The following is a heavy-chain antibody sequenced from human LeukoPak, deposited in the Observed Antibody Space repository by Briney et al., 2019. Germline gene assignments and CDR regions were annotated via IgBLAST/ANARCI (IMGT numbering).Heavy chain of an antibody. D-gene: IGHD1-26*01. CDR2: IYPGDSET. Sequence: GESLKISCKGSGYSFTSYWIGWVRQMPGKGLEWMGIIYPGDSETIYSPSFQGQVTISADKSISTAYLQWYSLKASDTAMYYCAKPSGSYRQGLRHFDYWGQGTLVTVSS. J-gene: IGHJ4*02. V-gene: IGHV5-51*01. CDR3: AKPSGSYRQGLRHFDY. CDR1: GYSFTSYW.